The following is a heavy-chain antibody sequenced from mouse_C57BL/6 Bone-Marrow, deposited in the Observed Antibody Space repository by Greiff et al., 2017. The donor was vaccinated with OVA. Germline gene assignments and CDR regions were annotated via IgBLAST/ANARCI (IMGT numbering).Heavy chain of an antibody. CDR3: TRGDDGYYEAWFAD. V-gene: IGHV5-16*01. Sequence: EVKVVESEGGLVQPGSSMKLSCTASGFTFSDYYMAWVRQVPEKGLEWVANINYDGSSTYYLDSLKSRFIISRDNEKNILYLQMSSLKSEDTATYYWTRGDDGYYEAWFADWGQGTLVTVSA. CDR2: INYDGSST. D-gene: IGHD2-3*01. J-gene: IGHJ3*01. CDR1: GFTFSDYY.